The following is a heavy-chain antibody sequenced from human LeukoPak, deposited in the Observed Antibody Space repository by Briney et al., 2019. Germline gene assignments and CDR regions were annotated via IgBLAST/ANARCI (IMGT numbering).Heavy chain of an antibody. CDR2: ISSSSSYI. CDR3: ARGGIAAGSYFSPDFDY. CDR1: GFTFSSYS. Sequence: GGSLRLSCAASGFTFSSYSMNWVRQAPGKGLEWVSSISSSSSYIYYADSVKGRFTISRDNAKNSLYLQMNSLRAEDTAVYYCARGGIAAGSYFSPDFDYWGQGPLVTVSS. V-gene: IGHV3-21*01. J-gene: IGHJ4*02. D-gene: IGHD1-26*01.